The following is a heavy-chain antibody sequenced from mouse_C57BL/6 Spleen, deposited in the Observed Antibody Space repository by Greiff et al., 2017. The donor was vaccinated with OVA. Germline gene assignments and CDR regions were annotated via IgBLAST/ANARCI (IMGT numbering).Heavy chain of an antibody. J-gene: IGHJ2*01. CDR3: ARVHGSSYFDD. D-gene: IGHD1-1*01. CDR2: ILPGSGST. CDR1: GYTFTGYW. V-gene: IGHV1-9*01. Sequence: QVQLKQSGAELMKPGASVKLSCKATGYTFTGYWIEWVKQRPGHGLEWIGEILPGSGSTNYNEKFKGKATFTAATSSNTAYMQLSSLTTEDSASYYCARVHGSSYFDDWGQGTTRTVSS.